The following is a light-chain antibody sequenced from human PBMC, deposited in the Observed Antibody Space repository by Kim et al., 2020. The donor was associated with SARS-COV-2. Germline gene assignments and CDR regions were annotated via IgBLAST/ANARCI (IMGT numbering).Light chain of an antibody. CDR3: QQYDRSPTWT. Sequence: DIVLTQSPGTLSLSPGERATLSCRASQSVSSSYLAWYHQKPGQAPRLLIYGASSRATGIPDRFSGSGSGTDFTLTISRMEPEDFAVYYCQQYDRSPTWTFGQGTKVDIK. CDR2: GAS. CDR1: QSVSSSY. J-gene: IGKJ1*01. V-gene: IGKV3-20*01.